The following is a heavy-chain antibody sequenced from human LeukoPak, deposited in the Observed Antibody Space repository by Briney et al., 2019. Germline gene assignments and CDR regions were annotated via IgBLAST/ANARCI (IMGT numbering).Heavy chain of an antibody. Sequence: GGSLRLSCVASGFTFSDYWMTWVRQAPGKGLEWVAVIWFDGSTKYYVDSVKGRFTISRDNSKNTLYLQMNSLRAEDTALYYCARDALPAAMAYYFDYSGQGTLVTVSS. V-gene: IGHV3-33*08. J-gene: IGHJ4*02. CDR3: ARDALPAAMAYYFDY. CDR2: IWFDGSTK. CDR1: GFTFSDYW. D-gene: IGHD2-2*01.